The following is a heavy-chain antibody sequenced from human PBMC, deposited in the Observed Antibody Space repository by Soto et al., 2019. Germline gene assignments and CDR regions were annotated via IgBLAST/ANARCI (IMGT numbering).Heavy chain of an antibody. D-gene: IGHD2-2*01. CDR1: GYTFTSYY. CDR2: INPSGGST. CDR3: ARDEYCSSTSCYAGIGGYYGMDV. J-gene: IGHJ6*02. V-gene: IGHV1-46*03. Sequence: QVQLVQSGAEVKKPGASVKVSCKASGYTFTSYYMHWVRQAPGQGLEWMGIINPSGGSTSYAQKFQGRVTMTRDTSTSTVYRELSSLRSEDTAVYYCARDEYCSSTSCYAGIGGYYGMDVWGQGTTVTVSS.